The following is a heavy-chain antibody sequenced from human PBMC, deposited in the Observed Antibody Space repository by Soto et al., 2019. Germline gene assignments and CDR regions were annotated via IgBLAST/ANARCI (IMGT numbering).Heavy chain of an antibody. J-gene: IGHJ3*02. CDR3: ARGPLLMYYYDSSGYSHDAFDI. V-gene: IGHV1-2*04. D-gene: IGHD3-22*01. Sequence: ASVKVSCKASGYTFTGYYMHWVRQAPGQGLEWMGWINPNSGGTNYAQKFQGWVTMTRDTSISTAYMELSRLRSDDTAVYYCARGPLLMYYYDSSGYSHDAFDIWGQGTMVTVS. CDR2: INPNSGGT. CDR1: GYTFTGYY.